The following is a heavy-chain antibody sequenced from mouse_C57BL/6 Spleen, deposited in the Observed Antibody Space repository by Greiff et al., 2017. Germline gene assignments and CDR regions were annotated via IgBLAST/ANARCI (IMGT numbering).Heavy chain of an antibody. CDR3: ARSLSNYDWYFDV. D-gene: IGHD2-5*01. CDR2: INPNNGGT. Sequence: EVHLVESGPELVKPGASVKMSCKASGYTFTDYNMHWVKQSHGKSLEWIGYINPNNGGTSYNQKFKGKATLTVNKSSSTAYMGLRSLTSEDSAVYYGARSLSNYDWYFDVWGTGTTVTVSS. V-gene: IGHV1-22*01. J-gene: IGHJ1*03. CDR1: GYTFTDYN.